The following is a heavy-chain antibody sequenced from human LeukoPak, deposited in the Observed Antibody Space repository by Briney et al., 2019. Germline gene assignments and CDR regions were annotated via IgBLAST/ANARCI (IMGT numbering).Heavy chain of an antibody. J-gene: IGHJ5*02. V-gene: IGHV1-2*02. CDR2: INPNSGGT. D-gene: IGHD6-19*01. Sequence: ASVKVSCKASGYTFTGYYMHWVRQAPGQGLEWMGWINPNSGGTNYAQKFQGRVTMTRDTSISTAYMELSRLRSDDTAVYYCARALSHQWPVLAGWFDPWGQGTLVTVSS. CDR3: ARALSHQWPVLAGWFDP. CDR1: GYTFTGYY.